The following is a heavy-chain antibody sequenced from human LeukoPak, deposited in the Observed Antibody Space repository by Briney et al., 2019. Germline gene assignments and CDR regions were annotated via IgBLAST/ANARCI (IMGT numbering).Heavy chain of an antibody. CDR3: ASHGGL. CDR2: MWYDGSNK. CDR1: GFSFSSYG. D-gene: IGHD5-12*01. J-gene: IGHJ4*02. Sequence: GRSLRLSCAASGFSFSSYGMHWVHQPPGKGLESLAVMWYDGSNKNYADSVKGRFTISRDNSKNMLYLQMNSLRVEDTAVYYCASHGGLWGQGTLVTVSS. V-gene: IGHV3-33*01.